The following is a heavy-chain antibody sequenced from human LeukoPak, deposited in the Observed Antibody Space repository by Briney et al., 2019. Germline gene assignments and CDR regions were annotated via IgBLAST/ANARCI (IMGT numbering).Heavy chain of an antibody. J-gene: IGHJ4*02. Sequence: PGGSLRLPCADSRFTFSTDWISWARQAPGKGVEWVANINLDGSEKYYVDSVKGRFTISRDNAKNSLYLQMNSLRAEDTAVYYCARGITSGPRRYDVRNFDYWGQGTPVTVSS. CDR1: RFTFSTDW. CDR2: INLDGSEK. CDR3: ARGITSGPRRYDVRNFDY. V-gene: IGHV3-7*01. D-gene: IGHD5-12*01.